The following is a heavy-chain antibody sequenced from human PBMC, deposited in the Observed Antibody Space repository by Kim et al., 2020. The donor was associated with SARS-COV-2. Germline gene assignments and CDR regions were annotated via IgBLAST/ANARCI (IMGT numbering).Heavy chain of an antibody. D-gene: IGHD3-22*01. J-gene: IGHJ4*02. CDR2: IYWDDAK. CDR3: ARRFAYYYDSSTYYPFDY. CDR1: GFSLSTSGVG. Sequence: SCPTLVNPTPTLTLTCTFSGFSLSTSGVGVGWIRQPPGKALECLAVIYWDDAKRYSPSLKSRLTITKDTSKNQVVLTMTNMDPVDTATYFCARRFAYYYDSSTYYPFDYWGQGTLVTVSS. V-gene: IGHV2-5*02.